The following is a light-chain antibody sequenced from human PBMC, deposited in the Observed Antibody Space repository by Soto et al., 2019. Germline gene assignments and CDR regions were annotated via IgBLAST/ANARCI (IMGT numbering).Light chain of an antibody. CDR1: SSDVGAYKY. J-gene: IGLJ3*02. Sequence: QSALTQPPSASGSPGQSVTISCTGTSSDVGAYKYVSWYQQYPGKAPKLMIYEVSKRPSGVPDRFSGSKSGNTASLTGSGLQAEDEADYYCTSYAGSNIGVFGGGTKLTVL. V-gene: IGLV2-8*01. CDR2: EVS. CDR3: TSYAGSNIGV.